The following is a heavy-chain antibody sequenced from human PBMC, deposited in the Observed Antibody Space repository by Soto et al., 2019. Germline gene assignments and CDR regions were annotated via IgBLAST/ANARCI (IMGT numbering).Heavy chain of an antibody. CDR2: IYYSGST. V-gene: IGHV4-31*03. Sequence: QVQLQESGPGLVKPSQTLSLTCTVSGGSISSGGYYWSWIRQHPGKGLEWIGYIYYSGSTYYNPSHKSRVTISVDTSKNQFSLKLSSVTAADTAVYYCARDRPYSGSYRAFDYWGQGTLVTVSS. CDR1: GGSISSGGYY. J-gene: IGHJ4*02. D-gene: IGHD1-26*01. CDR3: ARDRPYSGSYRAFDY.